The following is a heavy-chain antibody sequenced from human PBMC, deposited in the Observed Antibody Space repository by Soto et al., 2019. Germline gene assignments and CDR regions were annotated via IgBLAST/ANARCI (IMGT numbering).Heavy chain of an antibody. V-gene: IGHV3-9*01. CDR2: ISWNSGSI. CDR3: AKDRGVATVTMYYFDY. J-gene: IGHJ4*02. CDR1: GFTFSSYA. Sequence: EVQLLESGGGLVQPGGSLRLSCAASGFTFSSYAMHWVRQAPGKGLEWVSGISWNSGSIGYADSVKGRFTISRDNAKNSLYLQMNSLRAEDTALYYCAKDRGVATVTMYYFDYWGQGTLVTVSS. D-gene: IGHD4-17*01.